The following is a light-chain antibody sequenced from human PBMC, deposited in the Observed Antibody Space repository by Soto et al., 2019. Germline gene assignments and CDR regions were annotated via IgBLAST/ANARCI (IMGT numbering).Light chain of an antibody. V-gene: IGLV2-14*03. CDR3: SSYTSSNTYV. J-gene: IGLJ1*01. Sequence: QSVLTQPASVSGSPGQSITISCAGTGSDVGGYNYVSWYQHHPGKVPQLMIYDVSNRPSGVSNHFSGSKSGNTASLTISGLQAEDEADYYCSSYTSSNTYVFGTGTKFTVL. CDR1: GSDVGGYNY. CDR2: DVS.